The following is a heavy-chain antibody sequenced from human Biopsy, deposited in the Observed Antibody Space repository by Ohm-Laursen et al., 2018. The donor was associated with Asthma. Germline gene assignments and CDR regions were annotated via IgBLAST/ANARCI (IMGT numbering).Heavy chain of an antibody. Sequence: SLRLSCSASGFTFSDYDMHWVRQAPGKGLEWVAVISYDGTNKDYADSVKGRFTLSRDHSKNTLYLQMNSLRAEDTAVYYCARGNHHLDYGGNSGAFDIWGQGTMVTVSS. CDR3: ARGNHHLDYGGNSGAFDI. V-gene: IGHV3-30-3*01. CDR1: GFTFSDYD. J-gene: IGHJ3*02. D-gene: IGHD4-23*01. CDR2: ISYDGTNK.